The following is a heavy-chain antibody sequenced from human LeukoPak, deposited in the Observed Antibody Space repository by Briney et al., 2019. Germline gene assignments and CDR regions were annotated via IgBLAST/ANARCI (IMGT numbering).Heavy chain of an antibody. J-gene: IGHJ4*02. CDR2: FYHSGII. Sequence: SETLSLTCTVSGYSISSSYFWGWIRQPPGKGLEWIGSFYHSGIIYYNPSLKSRVTISVEMSKNQFSLKLSSVTAADTAVYYCARAILSGYPDSWGQGTLVIVFS. CDR3: ARAILSGYPDS. V-gene: IGHV4-38-2*02. D-gene: IGHD3-3*01. CDR1: GYSISSSYF.